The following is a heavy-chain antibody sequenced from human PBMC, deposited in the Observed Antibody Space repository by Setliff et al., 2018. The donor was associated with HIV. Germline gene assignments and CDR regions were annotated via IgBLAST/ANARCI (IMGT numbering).Heavy chain of an antibody. D-gene: IGHD3-10*01. CDR3: ALLWPFDY. J-gene: IGHJ4*02. Sequence: PGGSLRLSCAASGFTFSSSWMSWVRQAPGKGLEWVANINEDGSDKYYMDSVKGRFSISRDNADNSLYLQMNGLRGEDTAIYYCALLWPFDYWGQGALVTVSS. CDR2: INEDGSDK. CDR1: GFTFSSSW. V-gene: IGHV3-7*03.